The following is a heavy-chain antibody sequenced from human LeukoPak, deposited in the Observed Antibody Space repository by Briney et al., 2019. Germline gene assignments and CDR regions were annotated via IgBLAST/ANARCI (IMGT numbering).Heavy chain of an antibody. CDR1: GYTFTGYY. D-gene: IGHD3-22*01. V-gene: IGHV1-46*01. Sequence: ASVKVSCKASGYTFTGYYMHWVRQAPGQGLEWMGIINPSGGGTSYAQKFQGRVTMTRDTSTSTVYMELSSLRSEDTAVYYCAREVYYDSSGYYYGGLVDYWGQGTLVTVSS. CDR3: AREVYYDSSGYYYGGLVDY. J-gene: IGHJ4*02. CDR2: INPSGGGT.